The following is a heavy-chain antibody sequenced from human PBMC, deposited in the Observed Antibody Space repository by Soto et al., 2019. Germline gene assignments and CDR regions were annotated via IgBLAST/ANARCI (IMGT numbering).Heavy chain of an antibody. V-gene: IGHV3-21*01. CDR1: GFTFSSYS. CDR2: ISSSSSYI. J-gene: IGHJ6*02. CDR3: ARDKKLGTYYYYGMDV. D-gene: IGHD6-6*01. Sequence: LRLSCAASGFTFSSYSMNWVRQAPGKGLEWVSSISSSSSYIYYADSVKGRFTISRDNAKNSLYLQMNSLRAEDTAVYYCARDKKLGTYYYYGMDVWGQGTTVTVSS.